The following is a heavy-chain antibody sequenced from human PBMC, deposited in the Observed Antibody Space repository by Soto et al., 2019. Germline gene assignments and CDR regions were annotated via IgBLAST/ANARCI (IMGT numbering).Heavy chain of an antibody. V-gene: IGHV4-39*01. D-gene: IGHD3-22*01. CDR3: ASQRTYYYDSSGYYLDY. CDR2: IYYSGST. Sequence: TLSLTCTVSGGSISSSSYYWGWIRQPPGKGLEWIGSIYYSGSTYYNPSLKSRVTISVDTSKNQFSLKLSSVTAADTAVYYCASQRTYYYDSSGYYLDYWGQGTLVTVSS. CDR1: GGSISSSSYY. J-gene: IGHJ4*02.